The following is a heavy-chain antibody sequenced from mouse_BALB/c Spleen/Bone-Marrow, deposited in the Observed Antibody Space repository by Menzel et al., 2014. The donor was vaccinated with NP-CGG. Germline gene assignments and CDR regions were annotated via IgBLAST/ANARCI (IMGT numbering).Heavy chain of an antibody. J-gene: IGHJ1*01. CDR1: GFTFSDYG. D-gene: IGHD1-1*01. V-gene: IGHV5-15*02. Sequence: VQLKGSGGGLVQPGGSRKLSCAASGFTFSDYGMAWVRQAPGKGPEWVAFISNLAYSIYYADTVTGRFTISRENAKNTLYLEMSSLRSEDTAMYYCARDYYGSSYWYFDIWGAGTTVTISS. CDR3: ARDYYGSSYWYFDI. CDR2: ISNLAYSI.